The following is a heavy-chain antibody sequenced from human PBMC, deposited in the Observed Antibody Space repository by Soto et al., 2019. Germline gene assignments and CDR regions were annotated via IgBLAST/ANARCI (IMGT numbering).Heavy chain of an antibody. D-gene: IGHD3-22*01. V-gene: IGHV2-26*01. Sequence: QVTLKESGPVLVKPTETLTLTCTVSGFSLSNPRMGETWIRQPPGKALEWLAHIFSNDDKSYSTSLKSRVTISKDTSTSQVVLTMTNMDPVDTATYYCARVYDSSGYDYWGQGTPVTVSS. CDR1: GFSLSNPRMG. CDR2: IFSNDDK. J-gene: IGHJ4*02. CDR3: ARVYDSSGYDY.